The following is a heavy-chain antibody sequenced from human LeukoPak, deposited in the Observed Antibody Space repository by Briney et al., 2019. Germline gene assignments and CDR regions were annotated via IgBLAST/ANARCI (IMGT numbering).Heavy chain of an antibody. CDR3: AKEGYCSGGSCRHFDY. V-gene: IGHV3-9*01. J-gene: IGHJ4*02. Sequence: PGGSLRLSCAASGFTFDDYAMHWVRQAPGKGLEWVSGISWNSGGIGYADSVKGRFTISRDNAKNSLYLQMNSLRAEDTALYYCAKEGYCSGGSCRHFDYWGQGTLVTVSS. CDR1: GFTFDDYA. D-gene: IGHD2-15*01. CDR2: ISWNSGGI.